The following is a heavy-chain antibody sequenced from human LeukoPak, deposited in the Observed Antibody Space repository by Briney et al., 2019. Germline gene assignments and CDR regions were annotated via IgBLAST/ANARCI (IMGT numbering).Heavy chain of an antibody. CDR2: ISGSGGST. D-gene: IGHD6-13*01. CDR1: GFTFSSYA. J-gene: IGHJ6*02. V-gene: IGHV3-23*01. CDR3: ANGESSSWLKGEYYYYGMDV. Sequence: GGSLRLSCAASGFTFSSYAMSWVRQAPGKGLEWVSAISGSGGSTYYADSVKGRFTISRDNSKNTLYLQMNSLRAEDTAVYYCANGESSSWLKGEYYYYGMDVWGQGTTVTVSS.